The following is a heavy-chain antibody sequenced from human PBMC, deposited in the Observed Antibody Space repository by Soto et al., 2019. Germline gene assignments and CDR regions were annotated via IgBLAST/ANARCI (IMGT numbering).Heavy chain of an antibody. CDR3: ARDLRGSRTSRPWNYYGLDV. CDR2: IYYSGST. CDR1: GGSVSSSVHY. V-gene: IGHV4-61*08. D-gene: IGHD2-2*01. J-gene: IGHJ6*02. Sequence: PSETLSLTCAVSGGSVSSSVHYWSWIRQPPGKGLEWIGNIYYSGSTNYSPSLKSRVTISVDTSKNQFSLKLSSVTAADTAVYYCARDLRGSRTSRPWNYYGLDVWGQGTTVTVSS.